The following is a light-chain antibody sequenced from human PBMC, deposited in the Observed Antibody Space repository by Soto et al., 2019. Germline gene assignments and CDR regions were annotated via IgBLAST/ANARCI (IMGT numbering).Light chain of an antibody. CDR3: QKYNSAPLVT. J-gene: IGKJ4*01. CDR2: GAS. CDR1: QGISNY. V-gene: IGKV1-27*01. Sequence: DIQMTQSPSSLSASVGDRVTITCRASQGISNYLAWYQQVPGKVPKLLIYGASTLQSGVPSRFSGTGSGTEFTLTNSSLQPEDVATYYCQKYNSAPLVTFGGGTRVEIK.